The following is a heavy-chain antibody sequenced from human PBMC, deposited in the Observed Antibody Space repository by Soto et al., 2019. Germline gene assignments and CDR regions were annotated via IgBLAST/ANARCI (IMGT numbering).Heavy chain of an antibody. D-gene: IGHD3-16*01. V-gene: IGHV3-48*01. CDR2: ISSSSSTI. J-gene: IGHJ4*02. CDR3: ARVNRIMITFGGVGADDY. Sequence: GGSLRLSCAASGFTFSSYSMNWVRQAPGKGLEWVSYISSSSSTIYYADSVKGRFTISRDNAKNSLYLQMNSLRAEDTAVYYCARVNRIMITFGGVGADDYWGQGTLVTVSS. CDR1: GFTFSSYS.